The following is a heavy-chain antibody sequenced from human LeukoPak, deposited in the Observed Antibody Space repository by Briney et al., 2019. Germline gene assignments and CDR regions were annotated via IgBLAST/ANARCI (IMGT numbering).Heavy chain of an antibody. Sequence: GGSLRLSCAASGFTFSTYSMNWVRQSPGKGLEGVSSIGGSSSSIFYEASVKGRFTISRDNDKNSLYLQMNSLRAEDTAVYYCARERGSSWSEAFDIWGQGTMVTVSS. CDR2: IGGSSSSI. CDR3: ARERGSSWSEAFDI. CDR1: GFTFSTYS. D-gene: IGHD6-13*01. J-gene: IGHJ3*02. V-gene: IGHV3-21*01.